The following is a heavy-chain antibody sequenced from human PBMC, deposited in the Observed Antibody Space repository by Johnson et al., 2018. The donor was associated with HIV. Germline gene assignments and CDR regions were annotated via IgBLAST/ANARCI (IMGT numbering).Heavy chain of an antibody. CDR3: ARERGPWKHLWLRDAFDI. Sequence: VQLVESGGGVVQPGRSLRLSCAASGFTFHSYWMTWVRQAPGKGLEWVANINQDGSEEYYVDSVKGRFTISRDNAKNSLYLQLNSLTAADTAVYYCARERGPWKHLWLRDAFDIWGQGTMVTVSS. CDR2: INQDGSEE. J-gene: IGHJ3*02. D-gene: IGHD5-18*01. V-gene: IGHV3-7*01. CDR1: GFTFHSYW.